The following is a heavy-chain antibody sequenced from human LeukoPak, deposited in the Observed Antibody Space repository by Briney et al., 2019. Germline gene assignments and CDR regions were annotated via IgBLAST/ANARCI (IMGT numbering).Heavy chain of an antibody. D-gene: IGHD5/OR15-5a*01. CDR1: AGSISSSSHH. CDR2: IFSGRTT. CDR3: VRHDGRGGSTMGALDS. Sequence: SETLSLTCTVAAGSISSSSHHWGWIRQSPGKGLEWIGSIFSGRTTYYNPSLNDRVTIFVVTSKNQFSLQLNSVTAADTSVYYCVRHDGRGGSTMGALDSWGQGSLVTVSS. V-gene: IGHV4-39*01. J-gene: IGHJ4*02.